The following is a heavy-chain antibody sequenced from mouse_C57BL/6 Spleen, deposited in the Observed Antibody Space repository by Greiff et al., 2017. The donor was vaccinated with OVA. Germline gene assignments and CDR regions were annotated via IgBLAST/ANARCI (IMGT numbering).Heavy chain of an antibody. CDR1: GYSFTGYY. J-gene: IGHJ2*01. D-gene: IGHD2-3*01. CDR3: ANYDGYYFDY. CDR2: INPSTGGT. Sequence: EVQLQQSGPELVKPGASVKISCKASGYSFTGYYMNWVKQSPEKSLEWIGEINPSTGGTNSNQKFKAKATLTVDKASSTAYMQLKSLTSEDSAGYYCANYDGYYFDYWGQGTTLTVSS. V-gene: IGHV1-42*01.